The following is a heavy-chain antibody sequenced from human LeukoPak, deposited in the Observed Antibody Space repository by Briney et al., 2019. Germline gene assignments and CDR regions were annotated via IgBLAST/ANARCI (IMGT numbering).Heavy chain of an antibody. Sequence: SETLSLTCTVSGYSISSGYYWGWIRQPPGKGLEWIGSIYHSGSTYYNPSLKSRVTISVDTSKNQFSLKLSSVTAADTAVYYCAAQVGALGVDAFDIWGQGTMVTVSS. CDR3: AAQVGALGVDAFDI. J-gene: IGHJ3*02. V-gene: IGHV4-38-2*02. D-gene: IGHD1-26*01. CDR2: IYHSGST. CDR1: GYSISSGYY.